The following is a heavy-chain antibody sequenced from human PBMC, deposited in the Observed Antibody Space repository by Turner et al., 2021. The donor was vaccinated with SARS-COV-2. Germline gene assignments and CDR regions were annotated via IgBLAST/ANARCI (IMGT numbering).Heavy chain of an antibody. V-gene: IGHV4-39*01. J-gene: IGHJ4*02. CDR3: ARRGRASRFSFDY. CDR2: IHYIGTT. D-gene: IGHD1-26*01. Sequence: QLQLQESGPGLVKPSETLSPTCTVSGGSVSSSDHYWAWIRQPPGKGLDWIGSIHYIGTTYYNPSLKSRVTISVDTSKNQFSLNLTSVTAADTAVYFCARRGRASRFSFDYWGQGRLLTVSS. CDR1: GGSVSSSDHY.